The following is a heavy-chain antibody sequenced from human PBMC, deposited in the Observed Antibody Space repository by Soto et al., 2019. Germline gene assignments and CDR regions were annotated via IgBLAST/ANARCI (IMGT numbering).Heavy chain of an antibody. V-gene: IGHV3-30*18. CDR1: GFTCSGNG. D-gene: IGHD1-26*01. Sequence: GSHNLSFPASGFTCSGNGIHCVRQAPGKGLQWVAVISYDGSNKYYADSVKGRFTISRDNSKNTLYLQMNSLRAEDTAVYYCAKDVVVGATTGLGDYYYYYGMDVWGQGTKVTFS. J-gene: IGHJ6*02. CDR2: ISYDGSNK. CDR3: AKDVVVGATTGLGDYYYYYGMDV.